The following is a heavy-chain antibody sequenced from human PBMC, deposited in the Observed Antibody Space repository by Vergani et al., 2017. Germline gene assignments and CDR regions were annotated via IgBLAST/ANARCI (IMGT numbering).Heavy chain of an antibody. D-gene: IGHD3-3*01. V-gene: IGHV3-30*03. CDR2: ISYDGSNK. CDR3: ARRFWYFDL. CDR1: GFTFSSYG. Sequence: QVQLVESGGGVVQPGRSLRLSCAASGFTFSSYGMHWVRQAPGKGLEWVAVISYDGSNKYYADSVKGRFTISRDNSKNTLYLQMNSLRAEDTAVYYCARRFWYFDLWGRGTLVTVSS. J-gene: IGHJ2*01.